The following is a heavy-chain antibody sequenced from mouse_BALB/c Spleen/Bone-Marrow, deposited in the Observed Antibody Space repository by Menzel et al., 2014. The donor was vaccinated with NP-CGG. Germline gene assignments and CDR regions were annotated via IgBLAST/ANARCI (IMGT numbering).Heavy chain of an antibody. D-gene: IGHD2-4*01. CDR2: IDPANGNT. V-gene: IGHV14-3*02. J-gene: IGHJ3*01. CDR1: GFNIKDTY. CDR3: AVYDYEEFAF. Sequence: EVQLQQSGAELVKPGASVKLSCTASGFNIKDTYMHWVKQRPEQGLEWIGRIDPANGNTKYDPKFQGKATITADTSSNTAYLQISRLTYEDTAVYYCAVYDYEEFAFWGQGTLVTVSA.